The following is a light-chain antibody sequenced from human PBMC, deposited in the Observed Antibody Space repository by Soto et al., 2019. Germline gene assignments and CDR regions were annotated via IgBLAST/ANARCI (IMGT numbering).Light chain of an antibody. J-gene: IGLJ2*01. CDR2: RNN. CDR1: SSNIESNY. CDR3: TVWDDSLRGRL. V-gene: IGLV1-47*01. Sequence: QSVLTQPPSASGTPGQRVTISYSGSSSNIESNYVYWYQQLPGTAHRLLMYRNNQRPSGVPDRFSGSKSGTSASLAISALRSEDEADYYCTVWDDSLRGRLFGGGTKLTVL.